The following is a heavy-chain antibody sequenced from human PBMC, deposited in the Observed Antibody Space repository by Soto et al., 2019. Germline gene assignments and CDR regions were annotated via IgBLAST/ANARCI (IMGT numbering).Heavy chain of an antibody. V-gene: IGHV3-74*01. CDR3: ARASRLVGATYWFDP. CDR1: AFTFKNHW. CDR2: INGDGSFT. J-gene: IGHJ5*02. Sequence: LRLSCAASAFTFKNHWMHWVRQVPGKGPVWVSRINGDGSFTSYADAVKGRFTISRDNAKNTLSLQMNSLRAEDTAVYYCARASRLVGATYWFDPWGQGTLVTVSS. D-gene: IGHD1-26*01.